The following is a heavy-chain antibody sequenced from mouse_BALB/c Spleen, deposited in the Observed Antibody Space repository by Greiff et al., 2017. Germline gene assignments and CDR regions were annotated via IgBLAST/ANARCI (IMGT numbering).Heavy chain of an antibody. CDR2: ISSGGST. CDR3: ARGSITTAHYFDY. J-gene: IGHJ2*01. Sequence: DVMLVESGGGLVKPGGSLKLSCAASGFTFSSYAMSWVRQTPEKRLEWVASISSGGSTYYPDSVKGRFTISRDNARNILYLQMSSLRSEDTAMYYCARGSITTAHYFDYWGQGTTLTVSS. V-gene: IGHV5-6-5*01. D-gene: IGHD1-2*01. CDR1: GFTFSSYA.